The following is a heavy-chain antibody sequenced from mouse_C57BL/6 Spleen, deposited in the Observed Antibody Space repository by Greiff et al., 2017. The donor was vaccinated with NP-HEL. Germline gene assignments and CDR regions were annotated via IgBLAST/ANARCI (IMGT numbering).Heavy chain of an antibody. CDR1: GYTFTSYW. CDR2: IYPGSGST. Sequence: QVHVKQPGAELVKPGASVKMSCKASGYTFTSYWITWVKQRPGQGLEWIGDIYPGSGSTNYNEKFKSKATLTVDTSSSTAYMQLSSLTSEDSAVYYCARRGGYYSNSYWYFDVWGTGTTVTVSS. CDR3: ARRGGYYSNSYWYFDV. V-gene: IGHV1-55*01. J-gene: IGHJ1*03. D-gene: IGHD2-5*01.